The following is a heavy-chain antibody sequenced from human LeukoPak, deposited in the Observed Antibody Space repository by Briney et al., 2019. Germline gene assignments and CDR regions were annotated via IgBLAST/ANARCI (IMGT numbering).Heavy chain of an antibody. CDR2: IWSAGTNR. D-gene: IGHD4-11*01. V-gene: IGHV3-33*01. CDR3: ARDAQRGFDYSNSLKY. J-gene: IGHJ4*01. CDR1: GFIFSHHG. Sequence: GGSLRLSCAASGFIFSHHGMHWVRQAPGKGLEWVAVIWSAGTNRFYGDSVKGRFTISRDNSQNTVFLQMNSLRVKDTAIYYCARDAQRGFDYSNSLKYWGPGTLVTVSS.